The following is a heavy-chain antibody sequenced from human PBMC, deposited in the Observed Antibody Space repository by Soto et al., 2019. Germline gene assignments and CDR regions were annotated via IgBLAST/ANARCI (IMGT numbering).Heavy chain of an antibody. Sequence: QIQLVQSGTEVKRSGASVKVSCKTSGYSFTTYGLSWVRQAPGRGLEWVGWISGYNGNTNYAQKFQGTVILTTDTPTTTDYMDIKSLSSDNTAVYYCVRDTYYYHSSGPAPFEYWGQGTQVTVSS. CDR1: GYSFTTYG. D-gene: IGHD3-22*01. V-gene: IGHV1-18*01. J-gene: IGHJ4*02. CDR2: ISGYNGNT. CDR3: VRDTYYYHSSGPAPFEY.